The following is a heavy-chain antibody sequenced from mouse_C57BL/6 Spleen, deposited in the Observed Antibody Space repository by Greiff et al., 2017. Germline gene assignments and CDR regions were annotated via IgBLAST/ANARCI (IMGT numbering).Heavy chain of an antibody. D-gene: IGHD3-2*02. V-gene: IGHV1-55*01. J-gene: IGHJ4*01. Sequence: QVQLQQPGAELVKPGASVKMSCKASGYTFTSYWITWVKPRPGQGLAWIGDIYPGSGSTNYNEKFKRKATLTVDTSSSTAYMQLSSLTSEDATVYYCGRGGSSGYGYYYAIDYWGQGTSVTVSS. CDR1: GYTFTSYW. CDR2: IYPGSGST. CDR3: GRGGSSGYGYYYAIDY.